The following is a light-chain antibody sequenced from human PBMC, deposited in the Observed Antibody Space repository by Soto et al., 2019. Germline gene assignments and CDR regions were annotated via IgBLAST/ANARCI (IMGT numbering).Light chain of an antibody. V-gene: IGLV2-18*02. CDR3: SSYTSSSTYV. J-gene: IGLJ1*01. Sequence: QSVLTQSPSVSASPGQSVAISCTRTSSDVGSYNRVSWYQQPPGTAPKLMIYDVSDRPPGVPDRFSGSKSGNTASLTISGLQAEDEADYYCSSYTSSSTYVFGTGTKVTVL. CDR1: SSDVGSYNR. CDR2: DVS.